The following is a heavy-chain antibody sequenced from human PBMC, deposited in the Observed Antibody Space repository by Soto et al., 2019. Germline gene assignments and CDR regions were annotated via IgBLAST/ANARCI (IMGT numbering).Heavy chain of an antibody. D-gene: IGHD2-21*02. CDR1: GFTFSSYA. CDR3: ARGPYIVVVTAIRVGGPNFDY. V-gene: IGHV4-34*01. Sequence: GSLRLSCAASGFTFSSYAMSWVRQAPGKGLEWIGEINHSGSTNYNPSLKSRVTISVDTSKNQFSLKLSSVTAADTAVYYCARGPYIVVVTAIRVGGPNFDYWGQGTLVTVSS. J-gene: IGHJ4*02. CDR2: INHSGST.